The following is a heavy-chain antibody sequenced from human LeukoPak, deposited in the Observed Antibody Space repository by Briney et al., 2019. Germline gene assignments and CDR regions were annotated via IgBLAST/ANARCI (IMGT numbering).Heavy chain of an antibody. CDR2: ISGDGGTT. V-gene: IGHV3-23*01. D-gene: IGHD5-18*01. CDR1: GFTLTTYA. J-gene: IGHJ4*02. CDR3: ARAATGYSYGYYY. Sequence: PGGSLRLSCAASGFTLTTYAMTWVRQAPGKGLEWVSAISGDGGTTYYADSVRGRFTVSKDNSENTLYLRMNSLRAEDTAVYYCARAATGYSYGYYYWGQGTLVTVSS.